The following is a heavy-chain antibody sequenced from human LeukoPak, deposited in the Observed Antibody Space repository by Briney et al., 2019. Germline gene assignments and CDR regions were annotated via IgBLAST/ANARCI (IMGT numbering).Heavy chain of an antibody. D-gene: IGHD4-17*01. CDR1: GFTFXSXN. J-gene: IGHJ4*02. V-gene: IGHV3-48*02. CDR3: ASRSSPQVYGDYVFDY. Sequence: GFTFXSXNMNWVRQAPGKGREWVSYISSGSSTISYADSVKGRFTISRENAKKSVYVQMKSLRDEHTAVYYCASRSSPQVYGDYVFDYWGQGTLVTVSS. CDR2: ISSGSSTI.